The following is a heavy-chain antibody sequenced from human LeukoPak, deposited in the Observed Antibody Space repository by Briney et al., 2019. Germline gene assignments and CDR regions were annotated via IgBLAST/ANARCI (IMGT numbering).Heavy chain of an antibody. J-gene: IGHJ1*01. CDR1: GYSFTNYA. D-gene: IGHD3-3*01. CDR2: IHPSTGNP. Sequence: ASVKVSCKASGYSFTNYAMNWVRQAPGQGLEWMGWIHPSTGNPTYAQGFTGRFVFSLDTSVSTAYLQISSLKAEDTAVYYCARESGFLEWRFQHWGQGTLVTVSS. V-gene: IGHV7-4-1*02. CDR3: ARESGFLEWRFQH.